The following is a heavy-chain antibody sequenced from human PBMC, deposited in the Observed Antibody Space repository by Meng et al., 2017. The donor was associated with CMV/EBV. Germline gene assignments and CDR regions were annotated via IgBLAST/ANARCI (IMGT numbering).Heavy chain of an antibody. J-gene: IGHJ4*02. Sequence: GESLKISCAASGFTFSSYAMSWVRQAPGKGLEWVSAISGSSGSTYYADSVKGRFTISRDNSKNTLDLQMNSLRAEDTAVDYCAKVGGRRGYSGCHDYWGQGTLVTVSS. D-gene: IGHD5-12*01. CDR2: ISGSSGST. V-gene: IGHV3-23*01. CDR1: GFTFSSYA. CDR3: AKVGGRRGYSGCHDY.